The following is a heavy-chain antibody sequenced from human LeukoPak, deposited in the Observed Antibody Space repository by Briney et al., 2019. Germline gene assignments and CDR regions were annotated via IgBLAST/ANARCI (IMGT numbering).Heavy chain of an antibody. V-gene: IGHV3-48*03. CDR3: AKDPNGDYVGAFDF. CDR2: ISSGGSTI. Sequence: GGSLRLSCAASGFTFSSYEMNWVRQAPGKGLEWVSYISSGGSTIYYADSVKGRFTISRDNAKNSLYLQMNSLRAEDTAMYYCAKDPNGDYVGAFDFWGQGTLVTVSS. J-gene: IGHJ3*01. D-gene: IGHD4-23*01. CDR1: GFTFSSYE.